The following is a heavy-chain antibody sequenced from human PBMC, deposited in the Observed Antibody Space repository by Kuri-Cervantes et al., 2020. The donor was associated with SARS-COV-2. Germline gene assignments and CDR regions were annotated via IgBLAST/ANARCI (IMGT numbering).Heavy chain of an antibody. CDR3: ARDIAARPLDV. CDR1: GGSFSGYY. CDR2: INHSGST. J-gene: IGHJ6*02. D-gene: IGHD6-6*01. V-gene: IGHV4-34*01. Sequence: GSLRLSCAVYGGSFSGYYWSWIRQPPGKGLEWIGEINHSGSTNYNPSLKSRVAISVDTSKNQFSLKLSSVTAADTAVYYCARDIAARPLDVWGQGTTVTVSS.